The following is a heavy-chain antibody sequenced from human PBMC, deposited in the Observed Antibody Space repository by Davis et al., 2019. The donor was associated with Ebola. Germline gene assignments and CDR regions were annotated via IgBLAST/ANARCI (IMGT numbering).Heavy chain of an antibody. V-gene: IGHV1-18*01. Sequence: ASVKVSCKASGYTFTSYGISWVRQAPGQGLEWMGRIIPILGIANYAQKLQGRVTMTTDTSTSTAYMELSRLRSEDTAVYYCASGIVATILDYWGQGTLVTVSS. CDR2: IIPILGIA. CDR1: GYTFTSYG. J-gene: IGHJ4*02. D-gene: IGHD5-12*01. CDR3: ASGIVATILDY.